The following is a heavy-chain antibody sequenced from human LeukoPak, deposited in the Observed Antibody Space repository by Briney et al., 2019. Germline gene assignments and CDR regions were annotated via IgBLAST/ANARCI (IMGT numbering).Heavy chain of an antibody. Sequence: SETLSLTCTVSGGSISSYYWSWIRQPPGKGLEWIGYIYYSGSTNYNPSLKSRVTISVDTSKNQFSLKLSSVTAADTAVYYCARLSIAGCFWGQGTLVTVSS. CDR2: IYYSGST. D-gene: IGHD6-6*01. CDR1: GGSISSYY. V-gene: IGHV4-59*08. CDR3: ARLSIAGCF. J-gene: IGHJ4*02.